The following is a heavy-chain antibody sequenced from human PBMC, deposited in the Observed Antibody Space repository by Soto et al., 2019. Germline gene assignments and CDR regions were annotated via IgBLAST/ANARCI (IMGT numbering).Heavy chain of an antibody. J-gene: IGHJ3*02. V-gene: IGHV3-30*18. CDR2: ISYDGSNK. CDR1: GFTFSSYG. CDR3: AKGKVSDYGDYGAFDI. D-gene: IGHD4-17*01. Sequence: QVQLVESGGGVVQPGRSLRLSCAASGFTFSSYGIHWVRQAPGKGLEWVAVISYDGSNKYYADSVKGRFTISRDNSKNTLYLQMNSLRAEDTAVYYCAKGKVSDYGDYGAFDIWGQGTMVTVSS.